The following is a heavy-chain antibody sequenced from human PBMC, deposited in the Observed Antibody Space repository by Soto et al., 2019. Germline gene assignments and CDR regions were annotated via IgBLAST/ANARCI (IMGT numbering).Heavy chain of an antibody. CDR3: ARLYTGYEAFDY. CDR1: GGSINSGDYY. CDR2: IYYSGST. Sequence: SETLSLTCSVPGGSINSGDYYWSWIRQSPGKGLEWIGYIYYSGSTYYNPSLKSRSTISIDTSKNQLFLDVDSVTAADTAVYYCARLYTGYEAFDYWGQGTLVTVSS. V-gene: IGHV4-30-4*01. D-gene: IGHD5-12*01. J-gene: IGHJ4*02.